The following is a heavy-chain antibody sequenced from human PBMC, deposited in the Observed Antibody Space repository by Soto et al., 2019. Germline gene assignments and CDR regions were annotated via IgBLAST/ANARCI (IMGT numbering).Heavy chain of an antibody. J-gene: IGHJ4*02. CDR2: IYHSGGS. CDR3: ARGSVDTVDISGFYEY. D-gene: IGHD3-22*01. CDR1: GCSISSGYY. V-gene: IGHV4-38-2*01. Sequence: PSETLSLTCAVSGCSISSGYYWGWIRKPPGKGLEWIGSIYHSGGSSYNPSLKSRVTISVDTSKSQFSLKLTSVTAADRAVYYCARGSVDTVDISGFYEYWVQGTPVTVSS.